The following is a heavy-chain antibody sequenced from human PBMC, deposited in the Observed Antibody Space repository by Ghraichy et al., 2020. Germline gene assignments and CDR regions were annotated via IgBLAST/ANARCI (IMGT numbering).Heavy chain of an antibody. CDR3: ARESNTWYTTYDLYCFDY. Sequence: SETLSLTCTVSGGSISDYYWSWIRQPAGKGLEWIGRIYTSGSTNHNPSLKSRVTMSVDTSKNQFSLQLSSVTAADTAVYYCARESNTWYTTYDLYCFDYWGQGTLVTVSS. J-gene: IGHJ4*02. CDR1: GGSISDYY. CDR2: IYTSGST. D-gene: IGHD6-13*01. V-gene: IGHV4-4*07.